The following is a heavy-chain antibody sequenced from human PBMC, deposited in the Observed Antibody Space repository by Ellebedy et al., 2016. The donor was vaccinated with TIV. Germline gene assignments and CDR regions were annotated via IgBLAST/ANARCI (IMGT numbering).Heavy chain of an antibody. J-gene: IGHJ4*02. V-gene: IGHV3-30-3*01. CDR2: ISSEGDKT. CDR1: GFTFSYYT. D-gene: IGHD3-10*01. Sequence: PGGSLRLSCAASGFTFSYYTMHWVRQAPGKGLEWVAVISSEGDKTYSADSVKGRFTISRDNSKNTPYLQMNSLRPEDTAVYYCARGIMVRGVIMKGLDYWGQGTLVTVSS. CDR3: ARGIMVRGVIMKGLDY.